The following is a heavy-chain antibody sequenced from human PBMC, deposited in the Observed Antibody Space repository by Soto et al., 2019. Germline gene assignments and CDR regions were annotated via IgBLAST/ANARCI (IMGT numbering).Heavy chain of an antibody. Sequence: EVQLVESGGGLVQPGGSLRLSCAASGFSITNTWMHWVRQAPGKGLEWVGRVKSKADGGTADYAAPVKGRFIVSRDDSKNAQYLQISSLNMEDTAVYYCNSEPVCWGGHTPLWGRGTLVTVSS. D-gene: IGHD2-15*01. CDR3: NSEPVCWGGHTPL. J-gene: IGHJ4*02. V-gene: IGHV3-15*07. CDR2: VKSKADGGTA. CDR1: GFSITNTW.